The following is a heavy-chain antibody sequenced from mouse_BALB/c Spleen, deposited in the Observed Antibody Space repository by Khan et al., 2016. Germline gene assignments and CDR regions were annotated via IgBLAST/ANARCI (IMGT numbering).Heavy chain of an antibody. D-gene: IGHD3-3*01. CDR2: KPYSGST. CDR1: GYSITSNYA. CDR3: ASCGGPRGTFYHAMDY. J-gene: IGHJ4*01. V-gene: IGHV3-2*02. Sequence: EVQLQESGPGLVKPSQSLSLTCTVTGYSITSNYAWNWIRKFPGSKLEWMGYKPYSGSTSYNQSFKSRGSLTRDPSKNQVFLQLNSVPPEETATHYCASCGGPRGTFYHAMDYLVPGPSVTVSS.